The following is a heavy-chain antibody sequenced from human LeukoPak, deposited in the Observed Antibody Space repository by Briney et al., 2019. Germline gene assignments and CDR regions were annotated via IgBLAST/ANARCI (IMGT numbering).Heavy chain of an antibody. CDR3: ARGGYDFWSGYLSLNWFDP. Sequence: SETLSLTCTVSGGSISSGGYYWSWIRQHPGKGLEWIGYIYYSGSTYYNPSLKSRVTISVDTSKNQFSLKLSSVTAADTAVYYCARGGYDFWSGYLSLNWFDPWGQGTLVTVSS. D-gene: IGHD3-3*01. CDR2: IYYSGST. V-gene: IGHV4-31*03. CDR1: GGSISSGGYY. J-gene: IGHJ5*02.